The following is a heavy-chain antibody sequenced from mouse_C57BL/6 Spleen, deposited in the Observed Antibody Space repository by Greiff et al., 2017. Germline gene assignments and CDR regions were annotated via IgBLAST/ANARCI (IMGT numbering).Heavy chain of an antibody. CDR1: GFTFSDYG. D-gene: IGHD1-1*01. J-gene: IGHJ1*03. V-gene: IGHV5-17*01. CDR3: ARLLEWYFDV. CDR2: ISSGSSTV. Sequence: DVKLVESGGGLVKPGGSLKLSCAASGFTFSDYGMHWVRQAPEKGLEWVAYISSGSSTVYYADTVKGRFTISRDNAKNTLFLQMTSLRAEDTAMYYCARLLEWYFDVWGTGTTVTVSS.